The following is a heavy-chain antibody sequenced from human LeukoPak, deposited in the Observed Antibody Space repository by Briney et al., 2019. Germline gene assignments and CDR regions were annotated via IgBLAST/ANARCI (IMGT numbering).Heavy chain of an antibody. CDR2: IYSSGST. V-gene: IGHV4-59*01. CDR1: GGSIRGYY. J-gene: IGHJ3*02. D-gene: IGHD4-23*01. Sequence: SETLSLTCNVSGGSIRGYYWSWIRQLPGKGLEWIGYIYSSGSTNYNPSLKSRVTISVLTSKNRFSLKLSSVTAADTAVYYCATLTGGDDAFDIWGQGTMVTVSS. CDR3: ATLTGGDDAFDI.